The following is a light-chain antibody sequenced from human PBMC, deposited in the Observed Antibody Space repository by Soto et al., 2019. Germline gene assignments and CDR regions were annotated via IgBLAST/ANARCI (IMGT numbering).Light chain of an antibody. J-gene: IGKJ2*01. CDR3: QQSYSSPYT. CDR1: QDINKY. V-gene: IGKV1-39*01. CDR2: ATS. Sequence: DIQMTQSPSSLSAALGDSVTITCRASQDINKYLNWYHQTPGKAPKLLVFATSTLHNGVPSRFSGSRSGTDFSLTITSLQPEDFATYYCQQSYSSPYTFGQGAKLEIK.